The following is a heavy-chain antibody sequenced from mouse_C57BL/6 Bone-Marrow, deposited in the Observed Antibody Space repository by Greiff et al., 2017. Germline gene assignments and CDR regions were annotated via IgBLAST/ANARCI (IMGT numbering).Heavy chain of an antibody. CDR3: TREGRDSSGYGFAY. Sequence: EVKLVESGEGLVKPGGSLKLSCAASGFTFSSYAMSWVRQTPEKRLEWVAYISSGGDYIYYADTVKGRFTISRDNARNTLYLQMSSLKSEDTAMYYCTREGRDSSGYGFAYWGQGTLVTVSA. J-gene: IGHJ3*01. CDR2: ISSGGDYI. D-gene: IGHD3-2*02. V-gene: IGHV5-9-1*02. CDR1: GFTFSSYA.